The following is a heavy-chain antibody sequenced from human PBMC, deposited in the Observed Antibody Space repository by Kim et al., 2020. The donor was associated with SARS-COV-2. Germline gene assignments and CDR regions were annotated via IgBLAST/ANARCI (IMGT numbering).Heavy chain of an antibody. CDR3: PRRVGAVLGVVDD. V-gene: IGHV1-18*01. J-gene: IGHJ6*02. Sequence: ASVKVSCKASGYIFTTYTISWVRQAPGQGLEWMGWISTYNGNTNYAQKLQGRVTMTTDTSTSTAYMELRSLRSDDTAVYFCPRRVGAVLGVVDDWGQGTTVTVFS. D-gene: IGHD1-26*01. CDR2: ISTYNGNT. CDR1: GYIFTTYT.